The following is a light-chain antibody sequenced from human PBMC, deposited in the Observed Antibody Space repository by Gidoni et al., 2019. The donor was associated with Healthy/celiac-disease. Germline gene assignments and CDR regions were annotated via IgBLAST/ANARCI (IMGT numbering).Light chain of an antibody. V-gene: IGKV1-6*01. CDR3: LQDYNYPYT. J-gene: IGKJ2*01. CDR2: AAS. Sequence: AIQITQSPSSLSASVGDRVTITCRASQGIRNDLGWYHQKPGKAPKLLIYAASSLQSGVPSRFSGSGSGTYFTLTISSLQPEDFATYYCLQDYNYPYTFGQGTKLEIK. CDR1: QGIRND.